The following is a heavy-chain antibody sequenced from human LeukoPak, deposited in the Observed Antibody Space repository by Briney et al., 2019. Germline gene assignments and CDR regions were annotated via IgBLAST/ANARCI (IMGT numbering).Heavy chain of an antibody. CDR2: ISGNSGNT. V-gene: IGHV3-23*01. CDR3: AKISGYYPFDY. J-gene: IGHJ4*02. Sequence: PGGSLRLSCAASGFTFSSYAMSWVRQAPGMGLEWVSAISGNSGNTHYADSVKGRFTISRDNSKNTLYLQMNNLRAEDTALYYCAKISGYYPFDYWGQGTLVTVSS. CDR1: GFTFSSYA. D-gene: IGHD3-22*01.